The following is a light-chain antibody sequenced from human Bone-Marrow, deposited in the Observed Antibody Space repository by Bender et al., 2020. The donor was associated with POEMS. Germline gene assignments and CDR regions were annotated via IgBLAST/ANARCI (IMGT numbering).Light chain of an antibody. J-gene: IGLJ3*02. CDR3: CSYAGSRTWV. V-gene: IGLV2-8*01. CDR2: EVN. Sequence: QSALTQPPSASGSPGQSVTISCTGTSNDVGGYNYVSWYQQRPGKAPKLMIYEVNKRPSGVPDRFSGSKSGNTASLTISGLQADDEADYYCCSYAGSRTWVFGGGTKLTVL. CDR1: SNDVGGYNY.